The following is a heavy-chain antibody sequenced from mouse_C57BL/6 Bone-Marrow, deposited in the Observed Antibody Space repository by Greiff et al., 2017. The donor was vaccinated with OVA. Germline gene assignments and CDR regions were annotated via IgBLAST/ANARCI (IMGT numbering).Heavy chain of an antibody. CDR2: IYPGDGDT. Sequence: QVQLQQSGPELVKPGASVKISCKASGYAFSSSWMNWVKQRPGKGLEWIGRIYPGDGDTNYNGKFKGKATLTAEKSSSTAYMQLSSLTSEDSAVYFCARGGGLDHWGQGTLVTVSA. CDR1: GYAFSSSW. J-gene: IGHJ3*01. CDR3: ARGGGLDH. D-gene: IGHD3-3*01. V-gene: IGHV1-82*01.